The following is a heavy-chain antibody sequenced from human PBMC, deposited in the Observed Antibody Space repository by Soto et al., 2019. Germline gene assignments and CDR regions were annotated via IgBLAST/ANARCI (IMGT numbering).Heavy chain of an antibody. CDR1: GGTFSSYT. CDR3: ASRRWETYYDFWSGYSWFDP. J-gene: IGHJ5*02. V-gene: IGHV1-69*02. D-gene: IGHD3-3*01. Sequence: SVKVSCKASGGTFSSYTISWVRQAPGQGLEWMGRIIPILGIANYAQKFQGRVTITADKSTSTAYMELSSLRSEDTAVYYCASRRWETYYDFWSGYSWFDPWGQGTLVTVSS. CDR2: IIPILGIA.